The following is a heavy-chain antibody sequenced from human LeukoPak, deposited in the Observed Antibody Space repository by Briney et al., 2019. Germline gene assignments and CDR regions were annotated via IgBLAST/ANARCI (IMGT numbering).Heavy chain of an antibody. CDR1: GYTFTNYY. CDR3: ARAYSGYSIDF. Sequence: GASVKVSCKASGYTFTNYYMHWVRQAPGHGLVWMGIIYPSGGGSSYAQKFQGRVTMTRDTSTSTVYMELSSLTSGDTALYYCARAYSGYSIDFWGQGTLVTVSS. J-gene: IGHJ4*02. D-gene: IGHD3-22*01. CDR2: IYPSGGGS. V-gene: IGHV1-46*01.